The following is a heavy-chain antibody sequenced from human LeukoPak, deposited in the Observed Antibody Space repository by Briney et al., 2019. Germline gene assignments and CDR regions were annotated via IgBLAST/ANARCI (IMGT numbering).Heavy chain of an antibody. D-gene: IGHD4-23*01. J-gene: IGHJ4*02. CDR3: AKSLVRWAFDY. CDR1: GFTFSSYD. CDR2: LTSDGGST. V-gene: IGHV3-23*01. Sequence: PGGSLRLSCAAPGFTFSSYDMSWVRQAPGKGLEWVSSLTSDGGSTEYADSVKGRFTISRDNSKNTLYLQMNSLRAEDTALYFCAKSLVRWAFDYWGQGVLVSVSS.